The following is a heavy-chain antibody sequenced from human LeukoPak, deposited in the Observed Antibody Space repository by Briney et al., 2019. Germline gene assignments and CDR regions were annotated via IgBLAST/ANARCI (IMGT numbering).Heavy chain of an antibody. CDR2: INHSGST. CDR1: GGYFSGYY. Sequence: SETLSLTCAVCGGYFSGYYWSWLRQPPGRGLEWIGEINHSGSTNYNPSLKSRVTISVDTSKNQSSLKLRSVTAADTAVYYCASVIFKAMDVWGKGTTVTVSS. D-gene: IGHD3/OR15-3a*01. J-gene: IGHJ6*03. CDR3: ASVIFKAMDV. V-gene: IGHV4-34*01.